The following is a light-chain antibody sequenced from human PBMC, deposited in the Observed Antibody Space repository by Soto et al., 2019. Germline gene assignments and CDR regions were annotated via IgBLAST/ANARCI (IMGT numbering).Light chain of an antibody. CDR3: QQYHNSIT. J-gene: IGKJ5*01. Sequence: EIVLTQSPATLSLFPGDRASLSCLASQSISSNYLTWYQQKRGQPPRLLIYGTSSRATGIPDRFSGSGSGTDFTLTISRLEPEDFAVYYCQQYHNSITFGQGTRLEI. V-gene: IGKV3-20*01. CDR1: QSISSNY. CDR2: GTS.